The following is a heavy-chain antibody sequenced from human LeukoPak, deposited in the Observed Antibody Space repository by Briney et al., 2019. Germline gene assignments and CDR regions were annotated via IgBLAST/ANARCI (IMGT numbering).Heavy chain of an antibody. CDR2: INWNGGST. Sequence: GGSLRLSCAASGFTFSSYGMSWVRQAPGKGLEWVSGINWNGGSTGYADSVKGRFTISRDNAKNSLYLQMNSLRAEDTALYYCARDRRYSSSWSRSWLDLWGRGTLVTVSS. J-gene: IGHJ2*01. CDR3: ARDRRYSSSWSRSWLDL. CDR1: GFTFSSYG. D-gene: IGHD6-13*01. V-gene: IGHV3-20*04.